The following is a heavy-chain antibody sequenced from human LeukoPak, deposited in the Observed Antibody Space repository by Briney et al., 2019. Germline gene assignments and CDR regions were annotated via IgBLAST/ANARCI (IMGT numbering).Heavy chain of an antibody. CDR3: ATGDSQGYFDY. V-gene: IGHV1-69*02. J-gene: IGHJ4*02. CDR1: TGTFSSYT. D-gene: IGHD2-21*01. Sequence: SVKVSCKASTGTFSSYTISWVRQAPGQGLEWMGRIIPVLDITNYAQNFQDRVTVTADKYTSTAHMELSSLRSEDTAVYYCATGDSQGYFDYWGQGTLVTVSS. CDR2: IIPVLDIT.